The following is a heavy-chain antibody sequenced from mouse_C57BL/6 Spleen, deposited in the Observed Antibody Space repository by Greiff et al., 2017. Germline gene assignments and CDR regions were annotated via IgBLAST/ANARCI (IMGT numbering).Heavy chain of an antibody. V-gene: IGHV1-64*01. D-gene: IGHD1-1*01. CDR2: IHPNSGST. CDR1: GYTFTSYW. J-gene: IGHJ2*01. CDR3: ASERITTVVFDY. Sequence: QVQLQQPGAELVKPGASVKLSCKASGYTFTSYWMHWVKQRPGQGLEWIGMIHPNSGSTNYNEKFKSKATLTVDKSSSTAYMQLSSLTSEDSAVYYCASERITTVVFDYWGQGTTLTVSS.